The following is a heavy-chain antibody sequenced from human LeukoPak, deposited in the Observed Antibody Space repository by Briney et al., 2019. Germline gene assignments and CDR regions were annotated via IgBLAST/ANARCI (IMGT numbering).Heavy chain of an antibody. CDR1: GFTFSSYW. CDR2: IKQDGGEK. Sequence: GGSLRLSCAASGFTFSSYWMSWVRQAPGKGLEWVANIKQDGGEKYYVDSVKGRFTISRDNAKKSLFLQMNSLRAEDTAVYYCARDYGDYEPGRHHYYYYYMDVWGKGTTVTVSS. J-gene: IGHJ6*03. V-gene: IGHV3-7*01. CDR3: ARDYGDYEPGRHHYYYYYMDV. D-gene: IGHD4-17*01.